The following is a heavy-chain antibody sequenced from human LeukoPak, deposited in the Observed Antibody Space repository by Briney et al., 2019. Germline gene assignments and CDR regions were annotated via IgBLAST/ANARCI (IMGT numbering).Heavy chain of an antibody. D-gene: IGHD1-26*01. Sequence: GGSLRLSCAASGFTFSGSAMHWVRQASGEGLEWVGRIRSKANSYATAYAASVKGRFSISRDDSKGTAYLQMNSLKTEDTAVYYCTSQGSSGSLDYWGQGTLVTVSS. CDR3: TSQGSSGSLDY. J-gene: IGHJ4*02. CDR2: IRSKANSYAT. V-gene: IGHV3-73*01. CDR1: GFTFSGSA.